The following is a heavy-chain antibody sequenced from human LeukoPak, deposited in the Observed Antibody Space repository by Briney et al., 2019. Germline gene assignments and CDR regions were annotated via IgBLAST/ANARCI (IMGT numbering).Heavy chain of an antibody. CDR1: GGSISSSSHY. D-gene: IGHD3-10*02. CDR2: IYYSGTT. Sequence: PSETLSLTCTVSGGSISSSSHYWGWIRQPPGKGLEWIGSIYYSGTTAYNPSLKSRVTISVDTSKNRFSLKLSSVTAADTAVYYCVRWQSGSMFHPPWGQGTLVTVSS. CDR3: VRWQSGSMFHPP. J-gene: IGHJ5*02. V-gene: IGHV4-39*01.